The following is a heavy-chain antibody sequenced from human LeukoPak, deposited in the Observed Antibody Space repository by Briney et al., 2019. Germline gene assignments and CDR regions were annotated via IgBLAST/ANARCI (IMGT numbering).Heavy chain of an antibody. Sequence: GGSLRLSCAASGFTFSSYAMHWVRQAPGKGLEWVAGISYDGSNKYYADSVKGRFTISRDNSKNTLYLQMNSLRAEDTAVYYCASSGSMVRGANDAFDIWGQGTMVTVSS. J-gene: IGHJ3*02. CDR1: GFTFSSYA. CDR2: ISYDGSNK. D-gene: IGHD3-10*01. V-gene: IGHV3-30-3*01. CDR3: ASSGSMVRGANDAFDI.